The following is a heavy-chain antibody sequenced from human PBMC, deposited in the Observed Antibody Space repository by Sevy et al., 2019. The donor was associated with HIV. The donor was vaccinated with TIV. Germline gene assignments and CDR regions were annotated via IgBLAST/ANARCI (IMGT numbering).Heavy chain of an antibody. CDR2: ISYDGSNK. Sequence: GGSLRLSCAASGFTFSSYAMHWVRQAPGKGLEWVAVISYDGSNKYYADSVKGRFTISRDNSKNTLYLQMNSLRAEDTAVYYCSRDGIQLWLGVGGYFDYWGQGTLVTVSS. V-gene: IGHV3-30*04. J-gene: IGHJ4*02. CDR3: SRDGIQLWLGVGGYFDY. CDR1: GFTFSSYA. D-gene: IGHD5-18*01.